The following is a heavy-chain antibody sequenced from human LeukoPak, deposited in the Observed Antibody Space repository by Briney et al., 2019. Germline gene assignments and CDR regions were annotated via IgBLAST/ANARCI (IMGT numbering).Heavy chain of an antibody. V-gene: IGHV3-23*01. CDR1: KFSFSSYA. Sequence: GGSLRLSCAASKFSFSSYAMNWVPQAPGKGLEWVSTLSGSGGSTYYADSVKGRFTISRDNSKSTLYLQMNSLRAEDTAVYYCAKDIRSDSWGQGTLVTVSS. J-gene: IGHJ5*01. CDR3: AKDIRSDS. CDR2: LSGSGGST.